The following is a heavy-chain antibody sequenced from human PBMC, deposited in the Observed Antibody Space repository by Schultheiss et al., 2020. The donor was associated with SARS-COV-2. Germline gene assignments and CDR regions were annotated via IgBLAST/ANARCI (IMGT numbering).Heavy chain of an antibody. CDR3: ARDRSIAARKSRVTAIPVD. D-gene: IGHD2-21*02. Sequence: ASVKVSCKASGYTFTGYYMHWVRQAPGQGLEWMGRINPNSGGTNYAQKFQGRVTMTTDASTSTAYMELRSLRSEDTAVYYCARDRSIAARKSRVTAIPVDWGQGTLVTVSS. CDR2: INPNSGGT. J-gene: IGHJ4*02. CDR1: GYTFTGYY. V-gene: IGHV1-2*06.